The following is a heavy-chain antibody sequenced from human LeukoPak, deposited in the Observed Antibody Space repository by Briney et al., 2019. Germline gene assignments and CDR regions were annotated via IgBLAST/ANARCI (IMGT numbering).Heavy chain of an antibody. Sequence: GGSLRLSCAASGFTFSSYGMHWVRQAPGKGLEWVAVISYDGSNKYYADSVKGRFTISRDNSKNTLYLQMNSLRAEDTAVYYCARDYRSTFDYWGQGTLVTVSS. V-gene: IGHV3-30*03. CDR2: ISYDGSNK. J-gene: IGHJ4*02. D-gene: IGHD1-26*01. CDR3: ARDYRSTFDY. CDR1: GFTFSSYG.